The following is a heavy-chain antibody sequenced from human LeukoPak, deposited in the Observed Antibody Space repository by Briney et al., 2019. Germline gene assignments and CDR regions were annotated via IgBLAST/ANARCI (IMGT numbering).Heavy chain of an antibody. V-gene: IGHV1-2*02. J-gene: IGHJ1*01. D-gene: IGHD1-26*01. CDR3: ARAVGATPGVVH. CDR1: GYTFTHYY. CDR2: INPNSGGT. Sequence: ASVKVSCKASGYTFTHYYLHWVRQAPGQGLEWMGWINPNSGGTNYAQKFQGRVTMTRDTSISTAYMELSRLRSDDTAVYYCARAVGATPGVVHWGQGTLVTVSS.